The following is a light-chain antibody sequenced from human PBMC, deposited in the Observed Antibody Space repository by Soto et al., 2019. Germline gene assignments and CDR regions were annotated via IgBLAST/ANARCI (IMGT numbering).Light chain of an antibody. Sequence: QSALTQPPSASGSPGQSVTISCTGTSSDVGGYTYVSWYQQHPGKAPKLIIYEVSKRPSGVPDRFSGSKSGNTASLTVSGLQAEDEADYYCSSYAGSNFWVFGGGTKLTV. J-gene: IGLJ3*02. CDR3: SSYAGSNFWV. CDR1: SSDVGGYTY. CDR2: EVS. V-gene: IGLV2-8*01.